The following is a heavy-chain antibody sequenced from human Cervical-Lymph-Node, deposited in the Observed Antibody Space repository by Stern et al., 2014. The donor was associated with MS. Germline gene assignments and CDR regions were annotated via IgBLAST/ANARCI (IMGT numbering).Heavy chain of an antibody. Sequence: VQLEESGAELKKPGASVKVSCMASGYSFTSCFIIWVRQAPGPGVEWMEISNPSACNTIYAQKFQGRVVMTSDTSTGTVYLELSSLRSEDTAVYYCARDEGADYWGQGTLVTVSS. CDR3: ARDEGADY. V-gene: IGHV1-46*01. CDR2: SNPSACNT. J-gene: IGHJ4*02. CDR1: GYSFTSCF.